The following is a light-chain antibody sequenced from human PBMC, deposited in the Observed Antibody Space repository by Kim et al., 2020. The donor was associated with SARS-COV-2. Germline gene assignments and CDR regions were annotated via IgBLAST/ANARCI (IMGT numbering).Light chain of an antibody. CDR2: EVS. CDR1: SSDVGSYNL. Sequence: QSALTQPASVSGSPGQSITISCTGTSSDVGSYNLVSWYQQHPGKAPKLMIYEVSKRPSGVSNRFSGSKSGNTASLTISGLQAEDEADYYCCSYAGSSSFYFFGTGTKVTVL. J-gene: IGLJ1*01. CDR3: CSYAGSSSFYF. V-gene: IGLV2-23*02.